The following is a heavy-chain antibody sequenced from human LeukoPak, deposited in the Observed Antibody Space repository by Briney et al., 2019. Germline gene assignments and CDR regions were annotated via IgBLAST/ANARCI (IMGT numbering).Heavy chain of an antibody. J-gene: IGHJ6*02. Sequence: ASVKVSRKASGYTFTGYYMHWVRQAPGQGLEWMGRINPNSGGTNYARKFQGRVTMTRDTSISTAYMELSRLRSDDTAVYYCARDPESLLWFGELLSIYYYNMDVWGQGTTVTVSS. CDR1: GYTFTGYY. V-gene: IGHV1-2*06. CDR3: ARDPESLLWFGELLSIYYYNMDV. D-gene: IGHD3-10*01. CDR2: INPNSGGT.